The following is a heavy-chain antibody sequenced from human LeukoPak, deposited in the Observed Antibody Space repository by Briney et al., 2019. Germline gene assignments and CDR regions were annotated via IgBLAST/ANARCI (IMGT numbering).Heavy chain of an antibody. CDR1: GFSFISYD. D-gene: IGHD1-14*01. Sequence: GRSLRLSCAASGFSFISYDIHWVRQAPGKGLEWVAVTSSDGTTKIYTDSVKGRFTISRDNSKNTLYLEMNSLRVDDTAVYFCARDLRSGAPDYFDSWGQGTLVTVSS. CDR3: ARDLRSGAPDYFDS. J-gene: IGHJ4*02. V-gene: IGHV3-30*04. CDR2: TSSDGTTK.